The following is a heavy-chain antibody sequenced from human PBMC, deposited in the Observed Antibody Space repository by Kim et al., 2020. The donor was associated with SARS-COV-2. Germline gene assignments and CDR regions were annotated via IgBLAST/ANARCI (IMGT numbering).Heavy chain of an antibody. CDR3: ARDEFGNWNYGVDY. J-gene: IGHJ4*02. CDR2: ISAYNGNT. Sequence: ASVKVSCKASGYTFTSYGISWVRQAPGQGLEWMGWISAYNGNTNYAQKLQGRVTMTTDTSTSTAYMELRSLRSDDTAVYYCARDEFGNWNYGVDYWGQGTLVTVSS. CDR1: GYTFTSYG. V-gene: IGHV1-18*01. D-gene: IGHD1-7*01.